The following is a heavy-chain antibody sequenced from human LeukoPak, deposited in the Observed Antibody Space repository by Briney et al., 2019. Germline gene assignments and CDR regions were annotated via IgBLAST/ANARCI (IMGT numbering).Heavy chain of an antibody. V-gene: IGHV3-30*02. D-gene: IGHD5-18*01. J-gene: IGHJ4*02. Sequence: GGSLRLSCAASGFTFSSYGMHWVRQAPGKGLEWVAFIQYAGSDKYYADSAKGRFTISRDNSKNTLYLQMNSLRAEDTAVYYCAKGWDVDTAIDYWGQGTLVTVSS. CDR2: IQYAGSDK. CDR1: GFTFSSYG. CDR3: AKGWDVDTAIDY.